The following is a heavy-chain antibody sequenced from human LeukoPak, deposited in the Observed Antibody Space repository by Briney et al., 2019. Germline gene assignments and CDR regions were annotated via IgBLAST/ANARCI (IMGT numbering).Heavy chain of an antibody. D-gene: IGHD6-13*01. CDR3: AKLRRGIAAAGIELDY. J-gene: IGHJ4*02. CDR1: GFTFSSYG. V-gene: IGHV3-30*18. CDR2: ISYDGSNK. Sequence: PGGSLRLSCAASGFTFSSYGMHWVRQAPGKGLEWVAVISYDGSNKYYADSVKGRFTISRDNSKNTLYLQMNSLRAEDTAVYYCAKLRRGIAAAGIELDYWGQGTLVTVSS.